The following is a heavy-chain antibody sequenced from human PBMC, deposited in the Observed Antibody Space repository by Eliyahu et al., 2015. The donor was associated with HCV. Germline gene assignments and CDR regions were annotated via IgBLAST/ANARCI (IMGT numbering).Heavy chain of an antibody. CDR1: GFTFSXYA. Sequence: EVQLLESGGGLVQPGGSLRLSCAASGFTFSXYAMSWVRQAPGKGLGWVSAISGSGGSTYYADSVKGRFTISRDNSKNTLYLQMNSLRAEDTAVYYCAQTSYDYVWGSYRFDYWGQGTLVTVSS. V-gene: IGHV3-23*01. CDR3: AQTSYDYVWGSYRFDY. D-gene: IGHD3-16*02. CDR2: ISGSGGST. J-gene: IGHJ4*02.